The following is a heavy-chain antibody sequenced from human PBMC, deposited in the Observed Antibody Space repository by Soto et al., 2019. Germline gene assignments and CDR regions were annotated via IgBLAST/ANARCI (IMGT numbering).Heavy chain of an antibody. CDR2: MNPNSGNT. V-gene: IGHV1-8*01. CDR3: AGCGKGYDFWSGYLTARGMDV. J-gene: IGHJ6*02. Sequence: GASVKVSCKASGYTFTSYDINWVRQATGQGLEWMGWMNPNSGNTGYAQKFQGRVTMTRNTSISTAYMELSSLRSEDTAVYYCAGCGKGYDFWSGYLTARGMDVWGQGTTVTVS. CDR1: GYTFTSYD. D-gene: IGHD3-3*01.